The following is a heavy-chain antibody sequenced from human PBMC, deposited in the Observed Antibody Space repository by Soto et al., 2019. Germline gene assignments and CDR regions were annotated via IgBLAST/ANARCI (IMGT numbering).Heavy chain of an antibody. CDR1: GFTFSSYA. CDR3: AKKRISSTSFDY. CDR2: ISGSGGST. V-gene: IGHV3-23*01. D-gene: IGHD6-13*01. Sequence: PGGSLRLSCAASGFTFSSYAMSWVRQATGKGLEWVSAISGSGGSTYYADSVKGRFTISRDNSKNTLYLQMNSLRAEDTAVYYCAKKRISSTSFDYWGQGTLVTVSS. J-gene: IGHJ4*02.